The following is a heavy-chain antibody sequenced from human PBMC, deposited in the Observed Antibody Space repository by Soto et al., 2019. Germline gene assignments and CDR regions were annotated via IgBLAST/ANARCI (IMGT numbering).Heavy chain of an antibody. J-gene: IGHJ3*02. CDR1: GYSFTSYW. CDR2: IDPSDSYT. V-gene: IGHV5-10-1*01. Sequence: GESLKISCKGSGYSFTSYWISWVRQMPGKGLEWMGRIDPSDSYTNYSPSFQGHVTISADKSISTAYLPWSSLKASDTAMYYCARQSSPGVDCSSNSCHAHDAFDIWGQGTMVTV. CDR3: ARQSSPGVDCSSNSCHAHDAFDI. D-gene: IGHD2-2*01.